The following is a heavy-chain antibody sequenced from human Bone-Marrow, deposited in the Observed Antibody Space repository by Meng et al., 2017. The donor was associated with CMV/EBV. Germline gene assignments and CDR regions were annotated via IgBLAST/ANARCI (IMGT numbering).Heavy chain of an antibody. Sequence: SVKVSCKASGGTFSTYAISWVRQAPGQGLEWMGGIIPIFGTTNYAQKFQGRITITTDGSTSTAYMELSTLRSDDTAVYYCARDRLVGATTGYYGMDVWGRGPT. D-gene: IGHD1-26*01. CDR3: ARDRLVGATTGYYGMDV. J-gene: IGHJ6*02. CDR1: GGTFSTYA. V-gene: IGHV1-69*05. CDR2: IIPIFGTT.